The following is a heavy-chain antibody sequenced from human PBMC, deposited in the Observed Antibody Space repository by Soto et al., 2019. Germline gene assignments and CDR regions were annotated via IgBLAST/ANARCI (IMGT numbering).Heavy chain of an antibody. D-gene: IGHD2-2*01. CDR2: ISSSSSYT. CDR3: ARDAQYQLSDY. CDR1: GFTFSDYA. Sequence: GGSLRLSCAASGFTFSDYAMHWIRQAPGKGLEWVSYISSSSSYTNYADSVKGRFTISRDNAKNSLYLQMNSLRAEDTAVYYCARDAQYQLSDYWGQGTLVTVSS. V-gene: IGHV3-11*05. J-gene: IGHJ4*02.